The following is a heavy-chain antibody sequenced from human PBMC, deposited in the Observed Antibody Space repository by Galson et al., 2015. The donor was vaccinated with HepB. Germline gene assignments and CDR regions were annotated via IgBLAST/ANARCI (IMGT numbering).Heavy chain of an antibody. CDR3: ARPRIPPGGYYGMDV. CDR2: IIPIFGTA. J-gene: IGHJ6*02. CDR1: GGTFSSYA. Sequence: SVKVSCKASGGTFSSYAISWVRQAPGQGLEWMGGIIPIFGTANYAQKFQGRVTITADESTSTAYMELSSLRSEDPAVYYCARPRIPPGGYYGMDVWGQGTTVTVSS. V-gene: IGHV1-69*13. D-gene: IGHD3-16*01.